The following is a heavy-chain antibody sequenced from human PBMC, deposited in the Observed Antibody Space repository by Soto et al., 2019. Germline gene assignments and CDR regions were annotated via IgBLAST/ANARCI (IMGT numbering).Heavy chain of an antibody. CDR2: MNPNNGNT. J-gene: IGHJ6*03. Sequence: ASVKVSCKASGYTFTSYDINWVRQATGQGLEWMGWMNPNNGNTGYAQKFQGRVTMTRNTSISTAYMELSSLRSEDTAVYYCARGIYCGGDCYSPNYYYYMDVWGKGTTVTVFS. V-gene: IGHV1-8*01. CDR1: GYTFTSYD. D-gene: IGHD2-21*01. CDR3: ARGIYCGGDCYSPNYYYYMDV.